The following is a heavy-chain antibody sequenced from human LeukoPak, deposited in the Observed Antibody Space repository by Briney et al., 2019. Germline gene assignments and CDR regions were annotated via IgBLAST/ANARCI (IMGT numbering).Heavy chain of an antibody. J-gene: IGHJ4*02. CDR3: ARGGRIVGATRSFDY. CDR2: ISAYNGNT. V-gene: IGHV1-18*01. D-gene: IGHD1-26*01. Sequence: EASVKVSCKASGYTFTSYGISWVRQAPGQGPEWMGWISAYNGNTNYAQKLQGRVTMTTDTSTSTAYMELRSLRSDDTAVYYCARGGRIVGATRSFDYWGQGTLVTVSS. CDR1: GYTFTSYG.